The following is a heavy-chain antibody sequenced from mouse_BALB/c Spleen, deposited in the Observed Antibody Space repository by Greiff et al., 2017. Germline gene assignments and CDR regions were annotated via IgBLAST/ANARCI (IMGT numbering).Heavy chain of an antibody. D-gene: IGHD2-14*01. Sequence: QVQLQQSGAELVRPGVSVKISCKGSGYTFTDYAMHWVKQSHAKSLEWIGVISTYYGDASYNQKFKGKATMTVDKSSSTAYMELARLTSEDSAINYCARGYYRYFDYWGQGTTLTVSS. V-gene: IGHV1S137*01. CDR2: ISTYYGDA. CDR3: ARGYYRYFDY. CDR1: GYTFTDYA. J-gene: IGHJ2*01.